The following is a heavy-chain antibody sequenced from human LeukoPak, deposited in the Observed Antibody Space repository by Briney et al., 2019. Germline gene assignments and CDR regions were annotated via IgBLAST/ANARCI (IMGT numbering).Heavy chain of an antibody. CDR2: IYYSGST. CDR3: ARVVVVPAAYGVGVYYYGMDV. J-gene: IGHJ6*02. CDR1: GGSISSYY. Sequence: ETLSLTCTVSGGSISSYYWSWIRQPPGEGLEWIGYIYYSGSTNYNPSLKSRVTISVDTSKNQFSLKLSSVTAVDTAVYYCARVVVVPAAYGVGVYYYGMDVWGQGTTVTVSS. D-gene: IGHD2-2*01. V-gene: IGHV4-59*01.